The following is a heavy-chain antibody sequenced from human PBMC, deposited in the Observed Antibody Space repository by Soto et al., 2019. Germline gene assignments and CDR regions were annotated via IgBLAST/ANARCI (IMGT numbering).Heavy chain of an antibody. Sequence: QITLKESGPTLVKPTQTLTLTCTFSGFSLTTSGVTVGWIRQPPGKALEWLALIYWNDDKCYSPSLTSRLTITQDTSKNQMVLTMTNMDPVDTSTYNCAHPSGRKGALDYWGQGTLVTVSS. CDR3: AHPSGRKGALDY. D-gene: IGHD1-1*01. V-gene: IGHV2-5*01. J-gene: IGHJ4*02. CDR1: GFSLTTSGVT. CDR2: IYWNDDK.